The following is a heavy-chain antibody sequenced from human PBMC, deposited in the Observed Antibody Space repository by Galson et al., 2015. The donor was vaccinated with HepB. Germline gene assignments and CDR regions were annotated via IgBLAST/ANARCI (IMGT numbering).Heavy chain of an antibody. V-gene: IGHV3-30*18. J-gene: IGHJ6*02. Sequence: SLRLSCAASGFTFSSYGMHWVRQAPGKGLEWVAGISYDGNTKYYADSVKGRFTISRDNSKNTLYLQMNSLRAEDTAVYYCVKAGEIVLVVAATLAGGMDVWGQGTTVTVSS. D-gene: IGHD2-15*01. CDR3: VKAGEIVLVVAATLAGGMDV. CDR1: GFTFSSYG. CDR2: ISYDGNTK.